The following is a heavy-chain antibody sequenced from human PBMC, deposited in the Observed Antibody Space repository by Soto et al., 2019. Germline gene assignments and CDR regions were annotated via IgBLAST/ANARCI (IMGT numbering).Heavy chain of an antibody. V-gene: IGHV4-59*08. D-gene: IGHD3-22*01. J-gene: IGHJ5*02. CDR2: MYFGGSF. CDR3: ARSYYDSTGFAVDP. Sequence: RILKQPGKGLEWIGFMYFGGSFNYNPSLSSRVTLSVETSKNQFSMKVTSVTASDTAVYYCARSYYDSTGFAVDPWGQGTLVTVSS.